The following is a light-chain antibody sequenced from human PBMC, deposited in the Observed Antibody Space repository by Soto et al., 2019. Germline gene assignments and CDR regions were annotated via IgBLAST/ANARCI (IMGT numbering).Light chain of an antibody. CDR3: QQSYSTPYT. CDR2: AAS. J-gene: IGKJ2*01. CDR1: QSISTY. V-gene: IGKV1-39*01. Sequence: DIQVTQSPSSLSASVGDRVTISCRASQSISTYLNWYQHKPGKAPKLLIHAASSLRSGVPSRFSGSGSWTDFTLTISSLQPEDFATYYCQQSYSTPYTFGQGTKLEIK.